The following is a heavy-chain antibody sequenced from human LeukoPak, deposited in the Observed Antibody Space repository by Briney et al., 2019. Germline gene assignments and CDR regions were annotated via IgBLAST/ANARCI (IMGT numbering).Heavy chain of an antibody. V-gene: IGHV3-23*01. J-gene: IGHJ4*02. CDR2: ISGSGGST. Sequence: GGSLRLSCAASGFTFSSYGMSWVRQAPGKGLEWVSAISGSGGSTYYADSVKGRFTISRDNSKNTLYLQMNSLRAEDTAVYYCAKDGRRSSGSYYFDYWGQGTLVTVSS. CDR1: GFTFSSYG. D-gene: IGHD6-19*01. CDR3: AKDGRRSSGSYYFDY.